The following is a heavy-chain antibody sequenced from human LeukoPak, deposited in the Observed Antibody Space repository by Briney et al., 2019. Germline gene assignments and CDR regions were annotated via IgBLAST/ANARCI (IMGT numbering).Heavy chain of an antibody. D-gene: IGHD3-3*01. V-gene: IGHV3-48*01. CDR3: ARGPQDYDFWSGYYPNRFDP. CDR2: ISSSSSTI. J-gene: IGHJ5*02. Sequence: PGGSLRLSCAASGFTFSSYSMNWVRQAPGKGLEWISYISSSSSTIYYADSVKGRFTISRDNAKSSLYLQMNSLRAEDTAVYYCARGPQDYDFWSGYYPNRFDPWGQGTLVTVSS. CDR1: GFTFSSYS.